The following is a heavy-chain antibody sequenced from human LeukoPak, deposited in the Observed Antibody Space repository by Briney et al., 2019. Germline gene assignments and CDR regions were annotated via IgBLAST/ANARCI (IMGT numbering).Heavy chain of an antibody. V-gene: IGHV4-39*07. CDR2: IYYSGST. J-gene: IGHJ5*02. D-gene: IGHD2-15*01. CDR3: ARVDGSCSGGSCPSGNWFDP. CDR1: GGSISSSSYY. Sequence: SETPSLTCTVSGGSISSSSYYWGWIRQPPGKGLEWIGSIYYSGSTYYNPSLKSRVTISVDTSKNQFSLKLSSVTAADTAVYYCARVDGSCSGGSCPSGNWFDPWGQGTLVTVSS.